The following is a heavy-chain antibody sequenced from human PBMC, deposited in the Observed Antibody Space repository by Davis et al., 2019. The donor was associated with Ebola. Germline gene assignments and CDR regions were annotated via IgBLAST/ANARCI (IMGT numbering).Heavy chain of an antibody. CDR2: IYTACTTRCP. V-gene: IGHV3-66*04. Sequence: GGSLRLSCAASGFSVTSTYVSWVRQAPGKGLEWVSVIYTACTTRCPDYADSVKGRFIVSRDSSKNIVFLEMNSLSAEDTAVYYCVRHYSTVWYHYDYFDYWGQGVRVTVSS. D-gene: IGHD6-19*01. CDR1: GFSVTSTY. CDR3: VRHYSTVWYHYDYFDY. J-gene: IGHJ4*02.